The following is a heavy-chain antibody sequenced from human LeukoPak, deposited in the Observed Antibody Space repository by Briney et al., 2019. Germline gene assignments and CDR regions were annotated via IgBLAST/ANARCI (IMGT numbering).Heavy chain of an antibody. CDR1: GYTFTSYG. Sequence: ASVKVSCKASGYTFTSYGISWVRQAPGQGLEWMGWISTYNGNTNYAQKLQGRVTMTRDTSTSIVYMELSSLRSEDTAVYYCARDLRWELPLDYWGQGTLVTVSS. J-gene: IGHJ4*02. V-gene: IGHV1-18*01. CDR3: ARDLRWELPLDY. D-gene: IGHD1-26*01. CDR2: ISTYNGNT.